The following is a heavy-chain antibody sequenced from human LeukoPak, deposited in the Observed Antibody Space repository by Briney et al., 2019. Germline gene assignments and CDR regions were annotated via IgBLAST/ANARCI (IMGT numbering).Heavy chain of an antibody. Sequence: SETLSLTCSVSGVSISNSNYFWAWIRQPPGRGLEWIGSIYFRGKISSSPSLESRVTLSVDASKNQFSLNLASVTAADTAVYYCAREDRYCSSTSCHAWDFWGQGTLLTVSS. J-gene: IGHJ4*02. CDR1: GVSISNSNYF. D-gene: IGHD2-2*01. CDR3: AREDRYCSSTSCHAWDF. V-gene: IGHV4-39*07. CDR2: IYFRGKI.